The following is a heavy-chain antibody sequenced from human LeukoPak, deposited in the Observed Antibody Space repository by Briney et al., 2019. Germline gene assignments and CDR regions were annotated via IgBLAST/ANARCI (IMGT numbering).Heavy chain of an antibody. Sequence: SETLSLTCTVSGGAISSSSFYWGWIRQPPGKGLEWTGSIYYSGSTYYNSSLKSRLTISVDTSRNQFSLRLSSVTAADTAVYYRARGSNDILTGYYFDYWGQGTLVTVSS. J-gene: IGHJ4*02. CDR2: IYYSGST. CDR3: ARGSNDILTGYYFDY. CDR1: GGAISSSSFY. D-gene: IGHD3-9*01. V-gene: IGHV4-39*07.